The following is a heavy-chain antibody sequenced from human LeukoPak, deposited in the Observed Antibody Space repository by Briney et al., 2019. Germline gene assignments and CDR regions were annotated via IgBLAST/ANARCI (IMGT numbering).Heavy chain of an antibody. J-gene: IGHJ6*02. CDR2: IYYSGST. D-gene: IGHD1-14*01. Sequence: SETLPLTCTVSGGSISSYYWSWIRQPPGKGLEWIGYIYYSGSTNYNPSLKSRVTISVDTSKNQFSLKLSSVTAADTAVYYCARDGRINGMDVWGQGTTVTVSS. CDR1: GGSISSYY. CDR3: ARDGRINGMDV. V-gene: IGHV4-59*01.